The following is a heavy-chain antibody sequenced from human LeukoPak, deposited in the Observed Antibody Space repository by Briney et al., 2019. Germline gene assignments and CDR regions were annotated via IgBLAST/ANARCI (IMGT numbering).Heavy chain of an antibody. J-gene: IGHJ4*02. V-gene: IGHV3-53*01. CDR3: AGAGLTGYYKAYDY. D-gene: IGHD3-9*01. CDR1: GFTVSSNY. CDR2: IYSGGST. Sequence: GGSLRLSCAASGFTVSSNYMSWVRQAPGKGLEWVSVIYSGGSTYYADSVKGRFTISRDNSKNTLYLQMNSLRAEDTAVYYCAGAGLTGYYKAYDYWGQGTLVTVSS.